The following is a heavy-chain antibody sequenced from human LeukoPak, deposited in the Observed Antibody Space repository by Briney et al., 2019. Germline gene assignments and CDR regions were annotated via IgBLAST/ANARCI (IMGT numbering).Heavy chain of an antibody. J-gene: IGHJ4*02. Sequence: PSETLSLTCTVSGGSISSYYWSWIRQPPGKGLEWIGYIYYSGSTNYNPSLKSRVTISVDTSKNQFSLKLSSVTAADTAVYYCAREQSGYETADYWGQGALVTVSS. CDR1: GGSISSYY. CDR3: AREQSGYETADY. V-gene: IGHV4-59*01. D-gene: IGHD5-12*01. CDR2: IYYSGST.